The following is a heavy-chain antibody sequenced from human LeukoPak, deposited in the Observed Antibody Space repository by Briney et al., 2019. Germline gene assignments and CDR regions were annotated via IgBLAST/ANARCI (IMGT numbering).Heavy chain of an antibody. V-gene: IGHV4-39*01. D-gene: IGHD6-13*01. J-gene: IGHJ3*02. CDR2: IYYSGST. CDR1: GGSISSSSYY. CDR3: ARQLIAAAGTSAFDI. Sequence: SETLSLTCTVSGGSISSSSYYWGWIRQPPGKGLEWIGSIYYSGSTYYNPSLKSRVTISVDTSKNQFSLKLSSVTAADTAVYYCARQLIAAAGTSAFDIWGQGTMVTVSS.